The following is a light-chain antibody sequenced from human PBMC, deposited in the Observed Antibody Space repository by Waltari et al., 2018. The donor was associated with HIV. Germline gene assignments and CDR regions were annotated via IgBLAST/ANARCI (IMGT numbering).Light chain of an antibody. CDR3: AAWDDSLNGVV. V-gene: IGLV1-44*01. J-gene: IGLJ2*01. CDR1: SSNIGSNT. CDR2: NNN. Sequence: QSVLTQPPSASGTPGQRVTISCSGSSSNIGSNTVSWYRQLPGTAPKLLMYNNNQRPSGVPDRFSGCKSGTSASLAISGLQSEDEANYYCAAWDDSLNGVVFGGGTKLTVL.